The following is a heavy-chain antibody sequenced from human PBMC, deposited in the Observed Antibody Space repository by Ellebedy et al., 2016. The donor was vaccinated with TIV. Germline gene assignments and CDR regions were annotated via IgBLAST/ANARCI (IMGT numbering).Heavy chain of an antibody. CDR1: GGSISSGGYY. D-gene: IGHD5-24*01. V-gene: IGHV4-31*03. Sequence: SETLSLXXTVSGGSISSGGYYWSWIRQHPGKGLEWIGYIYYSGSTYYNPSLKSRVTISVDTSKNQFSLKLSSVTAADTAVYYCASWATRTIDYWGQGTLVTVSS. J-gene: IGHJ4*02. CDR2: IYYSGST. CDR3: ASWATRTIDY.